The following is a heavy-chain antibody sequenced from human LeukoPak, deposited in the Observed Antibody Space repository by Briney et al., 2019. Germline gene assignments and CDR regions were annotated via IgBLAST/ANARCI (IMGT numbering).Heavy chain of an antibody. CDR1: GGTFSSYA. D-gene: IGHD3-22*01. V-gene: IGHV1-69-2*01. CDR2: VDPEDGET. CDR3: ATDIKKNKYYDSSGYAWNY. Sequence: ASVKVSCKASGGTFSSYAINWVRQAPGKGLEWMGLVDPEDGETIYAEKFQGRVTITADTSTDTAYMELSSLRSEDTAVYYCATDIKKNKYYDSSGYAWNYWGQGTLVTVSS. J-gene: IGHJ4*02.